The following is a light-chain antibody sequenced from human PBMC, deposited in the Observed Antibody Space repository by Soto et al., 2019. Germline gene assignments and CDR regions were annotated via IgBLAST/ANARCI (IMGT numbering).Light chain of an antibody. Sequence: EIVLTQSPGTLSLSPGERATLSCRASQSVSSSYLAWYQQKPGQAPRPLIYGASSRAIGIPDRFSGSGSGKDFALTISRQEPEDFAVYYCQQYGSSPRTFGQGTKVEIK. CDR3: QQYGSSPRT. CDR1: QSVSSSY. V-gene: IGKV3-20*01. J-gene: IGKJ1*01. CDR2: GAS.